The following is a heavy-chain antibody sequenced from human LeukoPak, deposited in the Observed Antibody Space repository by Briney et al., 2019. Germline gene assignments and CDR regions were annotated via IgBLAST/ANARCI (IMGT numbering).Heavy chain of an antibody. J-gene: IGHJ4*02. CDR3: ARVRRYYDSSGYPSRLFDY. Sequence: PGGSLRLSCAASGFTFSSYGMHWVRQAPGKGLEWVAFIRYDGSNKYYADSVKGRFTISRDNSKNTLYLQMNSLRAEDTAVYYCARVRRYYDSSGYPSRLFDYWGQGTLVTVSS. D-gene: IGHD3-22*01. CDR2: IRYDGSNK. CDR1: GFTFSSYG. V-gene: IGHV3-30*02.